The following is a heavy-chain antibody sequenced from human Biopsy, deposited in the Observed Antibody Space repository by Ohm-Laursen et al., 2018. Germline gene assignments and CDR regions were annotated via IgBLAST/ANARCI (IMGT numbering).Heavy chain of an antibody. D-gene: IGHD3-3*01. V-gene: IGHV1-69*10. CDR3: ATPFQYYDSWGGYPPFDH. Sequence: VASVTASCKASGGTFSNYAISWVRQAPGEGLEWMGGIIAVSGLVNYAPKFQGRVSITADKSTTTAYMELSNLKSEDTAVYYCATPFQYYDSWGGYPPFDHWGQGTLVTVSS. CDR1: GGTFSNYA. CDR2: IIAVSGLV. J-gene: IGHJ4*02.